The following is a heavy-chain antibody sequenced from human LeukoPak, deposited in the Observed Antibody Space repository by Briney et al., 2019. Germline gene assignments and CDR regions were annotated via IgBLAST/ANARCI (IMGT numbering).Heavy chain of an antibody. CDR3: ARGLNAGSLDY. CDR2: IYYSGST. V-gene: IGHV4-31*03. J-gene: IGHJ4*02. Sequence: SETLSLTCTVSGGSISSGGYSWSWIRQHPGKGLEWIGYIYYSGSTYYNPSPKSRVTISVDTSKNQFSLKLSSVTAADTAVYYCARGLNAGSLDYWGQGTLVTVSS. D-gene: IGHD1-14*01. CDR1: GGSISSGGYS.